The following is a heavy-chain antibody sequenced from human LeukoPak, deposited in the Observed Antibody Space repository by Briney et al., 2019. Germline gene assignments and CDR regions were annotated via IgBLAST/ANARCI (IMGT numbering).Heavy chain of an antibody. J-gene: IGHJ4*02. Sequence: GGSLRLSCAASRFTLSSSALSWVRQAPGKGLEWVSTIGANSGSTYYADSVKGRFTISRDNSKNTLYLQMNSLSAEDTAVYYCAKSFLGHFDYWGQGTLVTVSS. CDR2: IGANSGST. V-gene: IGHV3-23*01. CDR1: RFTLSSSA. D-gene: IGHD2/OR15-2a*01. CDR3: AKSFLGHFDY.